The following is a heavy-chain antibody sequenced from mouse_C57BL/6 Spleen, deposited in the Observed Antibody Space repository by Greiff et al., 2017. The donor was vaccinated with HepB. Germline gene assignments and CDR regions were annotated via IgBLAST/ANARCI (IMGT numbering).Heavy chain of an antibody. CDR2: IWSDGST. V-gene: IGHV2-6-1*01. CDR3: ARQDYGNFYYAMDY. D-gene: IGHD2-1*01. CDR1: GFSLTSYG. Sequence: VQRVESGPGLVAPSQSLSITCTVSGFSLTSYGVHWVRQPPGKGLEWLVVIWSDGSTTYNSALKSRLSISKDNSKSQVFLKMNSLQTDDTAMYYCARQDYGNFYYAMDYWGQGTSVTVSS. J-gene: IGHJ4*01.